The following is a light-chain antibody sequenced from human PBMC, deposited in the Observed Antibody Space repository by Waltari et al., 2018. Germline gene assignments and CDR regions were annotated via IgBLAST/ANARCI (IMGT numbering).Light chain of an antibody. CDR3: QAWDSSTVV. V-gene: IGLV3-1*01. Sequence: SYQLTQPPSVSVSPGQTASLTCTGANLADNDACWYQQKPGQSPVLVIYQDSKRPSGIPERFSGSNSGNTATLTISGTHAMDEADYYCQAWDSSTVVFGGGTKLTVL. CDR1: NLADND. J-gene: IGLJ2*01. CDR2: QDS.